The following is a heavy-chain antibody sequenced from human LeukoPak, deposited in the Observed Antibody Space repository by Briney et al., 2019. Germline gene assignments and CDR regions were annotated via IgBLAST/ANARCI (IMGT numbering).Heavy chain of an antibody. CDR3: AKGSRTGQFPMDV. CDR2: IIGGAGYT. CDR1: GFTASTYG. Sequence: GESLRLSCAASGFTASTYGVSWVRQAPGKGLQWVSAIIGGAGYTFYADSVKGRFTISRDNSWNSLYLQMNSLRADDTAVYYCAKGSRTGQFPMDVWGQGTTVTVSS. V-gene: IGHV3-23*01. D-gene: IGHD1-1*01. J-gene: IGHJ6*02.